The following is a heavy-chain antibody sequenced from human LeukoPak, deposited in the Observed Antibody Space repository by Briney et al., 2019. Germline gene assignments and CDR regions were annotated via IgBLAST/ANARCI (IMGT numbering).Heavy chain of an antibody. CDR3: AGMTAVTSVAY. D-gene: IGHD4-17*01. V-gene: IGHV3-66*01. CDR2: IYSGGRT. CDR1: GFTFSNYW. J-gene: IGHJ4*02. Sequence: GGSLRLSCAASGFTFSNYWMNWVRQAPGKGLEWVSIIYSGGRTYYAESVKGRFTISRDNSMNTLYLQMNSLRAEDTAVYFCAGMTAVTSVAYWGQGTLVTVSS.